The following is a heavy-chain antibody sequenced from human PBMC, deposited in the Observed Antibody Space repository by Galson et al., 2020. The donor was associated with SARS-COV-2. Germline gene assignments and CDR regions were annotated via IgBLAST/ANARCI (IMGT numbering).Heavy chain of an antibody. V-gene: IGHV5-51*01. CDR1: GYDFSGQW. CDR2: IYPGDSDT. CDR3: ARALLYNGNYYWYFDL. Sequence: GESLKLSCTGSGYDFSGQWIAWVRRMPGKGLEWMGVIYPGDSDTKYSPSFQGQVTISADKSIRTAYLQWSSLKASDTAIYYCARALLYNGNYYWYFDLWGRGTRVTVSS. J-gene: IGHJ2*01. D-gene: IGHD1-26*01.